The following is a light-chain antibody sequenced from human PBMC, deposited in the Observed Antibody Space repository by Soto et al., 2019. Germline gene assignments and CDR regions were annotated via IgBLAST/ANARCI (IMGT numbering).Light chain of an antibody. CDR1: QSVSSSY. J-gene: IGKJ2*01. V-gene: IGKV3-20*01. CDR3: QQYGSSPPNT. CDR2: VAS. Sequence: ETVLTQSPGTLSLSPGERATLSCRASQSVSSSYLAWYQQKPGQAPRLLIYVASSRATGIPDRFSGSGSGTDFTLTISRLKPEDFAVYYWQQYGSSPPNTFGQGTKLEGK.